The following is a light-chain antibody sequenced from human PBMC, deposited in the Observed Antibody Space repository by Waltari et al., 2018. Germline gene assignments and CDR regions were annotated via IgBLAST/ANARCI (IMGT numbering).Light chain of an antibody. CDR1: GSNIGNHY. CDR2: DNN. CDR3: GTWDTSLSKV. J-gene: IGLJ2*01. Sequence: QSVLTQPPSVSAAPGQKVTISCSGTGSNIGNHYVSWYQQFPGTAPKLLIYDNNKRPSGMPDRFSGSKSGTSATLVITGLQTGDEADYYCGTWDTSLSKVFGGGTKLTVL. V-gene: IGLV1-51*01.